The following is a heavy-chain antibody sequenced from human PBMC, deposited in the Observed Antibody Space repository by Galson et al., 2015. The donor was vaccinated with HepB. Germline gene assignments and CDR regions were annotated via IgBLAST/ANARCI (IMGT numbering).Heavy chain of an antibody. CDR1: GFTFSAYG. J-gene: IGHJ3*02. Sequence: CAASGFTFSAYGMHWVRQAPGKGLEWVAVIYYDGSNQDYADSVKGRFTISRDNSKNTLYLQMNSLRSEDTAVYYCARRQAATATDNFDKWGQGTMVTVSS. V-gene: IGHV3-33*01. CDR3: ARRQAATATDNFDK. D-gene: IGHD6-13*01. CDR2: IYYDGSNQ.